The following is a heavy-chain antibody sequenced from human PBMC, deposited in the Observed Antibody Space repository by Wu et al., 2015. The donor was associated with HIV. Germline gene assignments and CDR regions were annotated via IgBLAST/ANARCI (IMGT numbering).Heavy chain of an antibody. CDR2: IIPIFGTA. V-gene: IGHV1-69*01. Sequence: QVQLVQSGAEVKKPGASVRVSCQASGYIFSNYDINWVRQAPGQGLEWMGGIIPIFGTANYAQKFQGRVTITTDESTSTAYMELSSLRSEDTAVYYCASSRYYYDSSGYDSGRYYFDYWGQGTLVTVSS. CDR1: GYIFSNYD. J-gene: IGHJ4*02. D-gene: IGHD3-22*01. CDR3: ASSRYYYDSSGYDSGRYYFDY.